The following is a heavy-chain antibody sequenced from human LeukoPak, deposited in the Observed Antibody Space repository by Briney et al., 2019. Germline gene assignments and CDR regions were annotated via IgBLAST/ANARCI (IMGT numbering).Heavy chain of an antibody. J-gene: IGHJ6*02. CDR3: ARDNWNYGSSLDV. CDR2: IYYSGST. Sequence: SETLSLTCTVSGGSISSYYWSWIRQPPGKGLEWIGYIYYSGSTNYNPSLKSRVTISVDTSKNQFSLKLSSVTAADTAVYYCARDNWNYGSSLDVWGQGTTVTVSS. D-gene: IGHD1-7*01. V-gene: IGHV4-59*01. CDR1: GGSISSYY.